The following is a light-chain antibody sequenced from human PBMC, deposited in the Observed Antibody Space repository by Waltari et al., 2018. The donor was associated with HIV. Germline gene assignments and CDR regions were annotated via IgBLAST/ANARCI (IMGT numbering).Light chain of an antibody. CDR2: KAS. Sequence: DIQLPQSPSTLSASVGDRVSITCRASQTISSWLAWYQQKPGKAPNLLIYKASTLEGGVPSRFSGSGSGTEFTLTISSLQPDDFATYYCQQYNSYPWTFGQGTKVEIK. V-gene: IGKV1-5*03. CDR1: QTISSW. J-gene: IGKJ1*01. CDR3: QQYNSYPWT.